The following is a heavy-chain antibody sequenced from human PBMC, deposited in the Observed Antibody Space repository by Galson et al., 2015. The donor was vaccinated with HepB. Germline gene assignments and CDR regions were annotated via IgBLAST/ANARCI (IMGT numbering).Heavy chain of an antibody. D-gene: IGHD4-17*01. Sequence: SLRLSCAASGFAVGHYGMSWFRQAPGKGLEWVGFLRSDAYGGTTEFAASVKGRFSISRDDSKTIAYLQMNSLKVEDTGIYYCSREVYGDYVWGQGTLVTVSS. CDR1: GFAVGHYG. CDR3: SREVYGDYV. V-gene: IGHV3-49*03. CDR2: LRSDAYGGTT. J-gene: IGHJ4*02.